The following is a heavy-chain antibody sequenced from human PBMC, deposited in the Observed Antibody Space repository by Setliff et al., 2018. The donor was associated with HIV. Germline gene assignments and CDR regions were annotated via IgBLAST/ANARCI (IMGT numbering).Heavy chain of an antibody. V-gene: IGHV1-18*01. Sequence: ASVKVSCKASGYTFTSYGISWVRQAPGQGLEWMGWISAYNGNTNYAQKLQGRVTMTTDTSTSTAYMELRSLRSDDTAVYYCARDYRTTDILSSGYMDVWGKGTTVTVSS. D-gene: IGHD3-9*01. CDR2: ISAYNGNT. CDR3: ARDYRTTDILSSGYMDV. CDR1: GYTFTSYG. J-gene: IGHJ6*03.